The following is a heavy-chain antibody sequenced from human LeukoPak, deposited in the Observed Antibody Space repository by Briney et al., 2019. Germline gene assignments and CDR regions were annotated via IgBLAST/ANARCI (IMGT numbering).Heavy chain of an antibody. CDR3: AKDVHYYGSGSYYNFFDY. Sequence: GGSLRLSCAASGFTFSTYGMSWVRQAPGKGLEWVSTMSGSGGSTYYADSVKGRFTISRDNSKNTLYMQMNSLRAEDTAVYYCAKDVHYYGSGSYYNFFDYWGQGTLVTVSS. CDR1: GFTFSTYG. V-gene: IGHV3-23*01. CDR2: MSGSGGST. J-gene: IGHJ4*02. D-gene: IGHD3-10*01.